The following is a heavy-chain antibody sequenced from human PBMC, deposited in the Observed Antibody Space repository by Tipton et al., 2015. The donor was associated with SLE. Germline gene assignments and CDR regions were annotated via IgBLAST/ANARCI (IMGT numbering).Heavy chain of an antibody. CDR1: GYSIRSGYS. Sequence: TLSLTGTVSGYSIRSGYSWVWIRQSPGKGLEWIGSIYDSGSTYSNSSLKSRVTISVDTSKNQFSLKLASVTAADTAVYFCARAVSSLELYPPDAFDIWGQGTMVTVSS. CDR2: IYDSGST. CDR3: ARAVSSLELYPPDAFDI. D-gene: IGHD3-10*01. J-gene: IGHJ3*02. V-gene: IGHV4-38-2*02.